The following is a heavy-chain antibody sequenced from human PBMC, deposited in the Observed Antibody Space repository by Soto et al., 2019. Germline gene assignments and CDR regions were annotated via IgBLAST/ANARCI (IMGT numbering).Heavy chain of an antibody. CDR3: ARHGVWFGELGKMDV. D-gene: IGHD3-10*01. CDR2: IYYSGST. V-gene: IGHV4-59*08. CDR1: GGSLSSYY. J-gene: IGHJ6*04. Sequence: PSETLSLTCTVSGGSLSSYYWSWIRQPPGKGLEWIGYIYYSGSTNYNPSLKSRVTISVDTSKNQFSLKLSSVTAADTAVYYCARHGVWFGELGKMDVWGKGTTVTVSS.